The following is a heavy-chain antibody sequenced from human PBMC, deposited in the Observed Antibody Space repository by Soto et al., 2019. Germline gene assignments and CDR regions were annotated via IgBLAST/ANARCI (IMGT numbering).Heavy chain of an antibody. Sequence: ASVKVSCKASGYTFTSYGIIWVRQAPGQGLEWMGWISGYNGYTGYAKKLQGRVTMTTDTSTSTAYMELRSLRSDDTAVYYCAREVLVPAARGPRDYDMDVWGQGTTVTVSS. CDR1: GYTFTSYG. D-gene: IGHD2-2*01. J-gene: IGHJ6*02. V-gene: IGHV1-18*01. CDR2: ISGYNGYT. CDR3: AREVLVPAARGPRDYDMDV.